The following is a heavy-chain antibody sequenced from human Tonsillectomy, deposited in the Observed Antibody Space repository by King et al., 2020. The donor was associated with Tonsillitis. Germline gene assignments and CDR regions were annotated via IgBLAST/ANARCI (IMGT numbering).Heavy chain of an antibody. CDR1: GFTFSSYG. J-gene: IGHJ3*02. CDR3: ARDGAVAGLFGDAFDI. CDR2: IWYDGSNK. D-gene: IGHD6-19*01. V-gene: IGHV3-33*08. Sequence: QLVQSGGGVVQPGRSLRLSCAASGFTFSSYGMHWVRQAPGKGLEWVAVIWYDGSNKYYADSVKGRFTISRDNSKNTLYLQMNSLRAEDTAGYYGARDGAVAGLFGDAFDIWGQGTMVTVSS.